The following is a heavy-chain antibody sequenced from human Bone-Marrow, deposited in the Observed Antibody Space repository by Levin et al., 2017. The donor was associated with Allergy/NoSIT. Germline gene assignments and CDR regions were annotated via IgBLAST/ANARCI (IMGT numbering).Heavy chain of an antibody. J-gene: IGHJ6*02. V-gene: IGHV1-8*01. D-gene: IGHD2-2*01. CDR3: ARAVRNQLVSDV. Sequence: ASVKVSCKASGYTFSTYDITWVRQATGQGLEWVGWMNPNSGNTGYAQRFQGRVTMTRDTSISTAYMELSSLTSEDADVYYWARAVRNQLVSDVWGQGTTVSVSS. CDR1: GYTFSTYD. CDR2: MNPNSGNT.